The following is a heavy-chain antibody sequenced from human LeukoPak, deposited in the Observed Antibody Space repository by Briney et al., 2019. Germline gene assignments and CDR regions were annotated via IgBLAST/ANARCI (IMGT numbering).Heavy chain of an antibody. CDR3: ARDTSYYYGSGYRNWFDP. CDR1: GGSFSGYY. CDR2: INHSGST. J-gene: IGHJ5*02. D-gene: IGHD3-10*01. V-gene: IGHV4-34*01. Sequence: SETLSLTCAVYGGSFSGYYWSWIRQPPGKGLEWIGEINHSGSTNYNPSLKSRVTISVDTSKNQFSLKLSSVTAADTAVYYCARDTSYYYGSGYRNWFDPWGQGTLVTVSS.